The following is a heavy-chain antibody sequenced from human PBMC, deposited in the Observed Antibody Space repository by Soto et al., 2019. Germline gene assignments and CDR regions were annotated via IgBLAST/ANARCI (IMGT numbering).Heavy chain of an antibody. J-gene: IGHJ4*02. CDR2: INHSGST. D-gene: IGHD6-13*01. CDR3: AVSSAAAGYFDY. V-gene: IGHV4-34*01. Sequence: SETLSLTCAVYGGSFSGYYWSWIRQPPGKGLEWIGEINHSGSTNYNPSLKSRVTISVDTSKNQFSLKLSSVTAADTAVYYCAVSSAAAGYFDYWGQGTLVTVSS. CDR1: GGSFSGYY.